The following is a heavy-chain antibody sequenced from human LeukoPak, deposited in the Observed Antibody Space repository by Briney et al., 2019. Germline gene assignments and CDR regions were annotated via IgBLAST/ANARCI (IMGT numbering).Heavy chain of an antibody. D-gene: IGHD2/OR15-2a*01. J-gene: IGHJ2*01. CDR3: ARDRSYFKAWYFDL. Sequence: GASVKVSCKASGYTFTSYGISWVRQAPGHGLEWMGWISAYNGNTNYAQKLQGRVTMTTDTSTSTAYMELRSLRSDDAAVYYCARDRSYFKAWYFDLWGRGTLVTVSS. CDR2: ISAYNGNT. V-gene: IGHV1-18*01. CDR1: GYTFTSYG.